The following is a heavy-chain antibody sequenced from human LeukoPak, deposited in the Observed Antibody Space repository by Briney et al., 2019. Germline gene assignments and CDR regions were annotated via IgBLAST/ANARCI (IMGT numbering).Heavy chain of an antibody. CDR3: ATPLIGQGVSLGY. V-gene: IGHV1-18*01. CDR2: ITTYSGNT. Sequence: GASVKVSCKASGYTFTTYGISWVRQAPGQRLEWMGWITTYSGNTYYAQKLQGRVTMTTDTSTSTAYMELRSLRSDDTDVYYCATPLIGQGVSLGYWGQGTLVTVSS. J-gene: IGHJ4*02. D-gene: IGHD3-16*01. CDR1: GYTFTTYG.